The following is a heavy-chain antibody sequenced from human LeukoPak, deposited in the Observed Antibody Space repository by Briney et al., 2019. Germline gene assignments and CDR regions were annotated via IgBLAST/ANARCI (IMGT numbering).Heavy chain of an antibody. J-gene: IGHJ4*02. CDR2: IGTAGDT. CDR3: ARDRRGAFDY. Sequence: PGGSLRLSCAASGFTFSSYDMHWVRQATGKGLEWVSAIGTAGDTYYPGSVKGRFTISRGNAKNSLYLQMDSLRAGDTAVYYCARDRRGAFDYWGQGTLVTVSS. V-gene: IGHV3-13*01. CDR1: GFTFSSYD.